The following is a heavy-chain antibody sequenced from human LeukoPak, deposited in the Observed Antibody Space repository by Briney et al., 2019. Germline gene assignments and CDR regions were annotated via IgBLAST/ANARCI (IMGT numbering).Heavy chain of an antibody. V-gene: IGHV3-53*01. CDR3: ARSADGGTGTYYYYYMDV. D-gene: IGHD1-1*01. CDR2: IYSGGTT. Sequence: PGGSLRLSCAVSGFTVSSNYMSWVRQAPGKGLEWVSLIYSGGTTYYADSVKGRFTISRDNSKNTLCLQMNSLRAEDTAVYYCARSADGGTGTYYYYYMDVWGKGATVTISS. J-gene: IGHJ6*03. CDR1: GFTVSSNY.